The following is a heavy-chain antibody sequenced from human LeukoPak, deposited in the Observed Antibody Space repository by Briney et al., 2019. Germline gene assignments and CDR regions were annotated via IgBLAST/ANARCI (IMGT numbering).Heavy chain of an antibody. CDR1: GFTFSYYL. Sequence: GGALRLSCATSGFTFSYYLMTWVRQAPGKGLEWLANIKGDGSEKNYVASMKGRFTISRDNVNNSLYLQLNNLRVEDTAMYYCAREAAYWGQGTRVTVSS. CDR3: AREAAY. D-gene: IGHD6-25*01. J-gene: IGHJ4*02. CDR2: IKGDGSEK. V-gene: IGHV3-7*03.